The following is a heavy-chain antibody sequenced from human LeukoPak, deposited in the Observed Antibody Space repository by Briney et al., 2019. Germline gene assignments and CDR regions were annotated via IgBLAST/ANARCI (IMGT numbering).Heavy chain of an antibody. CDR2: ISAYNGNT. J-gene: IGHJ4*02. D-gene: IGHD3-3*01. CDR1: GYTFPSYG. Sequence: ASVKVSCKASGYTFPSYGISWVRQAPGQGLEWMGWISAYNGNTNYAQKLQGRVTMTTDTSTSTAYMELRSLRSDDTAVYYCARDFWSGFSDYYFDYWGQGTLVTVSS. CDR3: ARDFWSGFSDYYFDY. V-gene: IGHV1-18*01.